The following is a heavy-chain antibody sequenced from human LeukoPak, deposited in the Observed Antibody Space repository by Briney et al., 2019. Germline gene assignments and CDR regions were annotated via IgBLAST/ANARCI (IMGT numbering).Heavy chain of an antibody. D-gene: IGHD3-10*01. CDR2: ISYDGSNK. V-gene: IGHV3-30*18. J-gene: IGHJ4*02. Sequence: GGSLRLSCAASGFTFSSYGMHWVRQAPGKGLEWVAVISYDGSNKYYADSVKGRFTISRGNSKNTLYLQMNSLRAEDTAVYYCAKDRGGVVLWFGELFFYYWGQGTLVTVSS. CDR1: GFTFSSYG. CDR3: AKDRGGVVLWFGELFFYY.